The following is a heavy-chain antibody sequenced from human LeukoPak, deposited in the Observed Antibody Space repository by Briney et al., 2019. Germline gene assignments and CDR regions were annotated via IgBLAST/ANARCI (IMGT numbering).Heavy chain of an antibody. J-gene: IGHJ5*02. Sequence: GESLKISCKGSGYSFTSYWIGWVRQMPGKGLEWTGIIYPGDSDTRYSPSFQGQVTISADKSISTAYLQWSSLKASDTAMYYCARHRDCIAAAGTFCGWFDPWGQGTLVTVSS. CDR3: ARHRDCIAAAGTFCGWFDP. CDR1: GYSFTSYW. D-gene: IGHD6-13*01. CDR2: IYPGDSDT. V-gene: IGHV5-51*01.